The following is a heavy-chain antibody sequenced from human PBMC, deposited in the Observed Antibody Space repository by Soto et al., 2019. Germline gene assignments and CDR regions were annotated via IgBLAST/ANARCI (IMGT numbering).Heavy chain of an antibody. J-gene: IGHJ4*02. CDR2: INPSGGST. CDR3: ARDLLRYSSSSRPSDY. D-gene: IGHD6-6*01. CDR1: GYTFTSYY. Sequence: GASVKVSCKASGYTFTSYYMHWVRQAPGQGLEWMGIINPSGGSTSYAQKFQGRVTMTRDTSTSTVYMELSSLRSEDTAVYYCARDLLRYSSSSRPSDYWGRGTLVTVSS. V-gene: IGHV1-46*03.